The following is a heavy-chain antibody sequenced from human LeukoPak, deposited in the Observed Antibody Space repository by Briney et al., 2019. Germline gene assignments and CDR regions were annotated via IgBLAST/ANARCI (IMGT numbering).Heavy chain of an antibody. J-gene: IGHJ3*02. CDR1: GFTFSSYA. V-gene: IGHV3-23*01. CDR2: ISGSGGST. CDR3: ARESLTAPYKDYGDYAQQAFDI. Sequence: GGSLRLSCAVSGFTFSSYAMRWVRQAPGKGLEWVSAISGSGGSTYYADSVKGRFSISRDNSKNTLYLQMNSLRAEDTAVYYCARESLTAPYKDYGDYAQQAFDIGGQGTMVTVSS. D-gene: IGHD4-17*01.